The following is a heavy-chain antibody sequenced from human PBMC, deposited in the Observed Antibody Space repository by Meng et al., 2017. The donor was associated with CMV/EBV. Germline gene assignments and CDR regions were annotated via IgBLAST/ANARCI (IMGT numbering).Heavy chain of an antibody. CDR1: GSTSSSFS. J-gene: IGHJ6*02. CDR3: ARDVSDYDFWSGYYTYYYYGMDV. D-gene: IGHD3-3*01. CDR2: ISSSSSYI. V-gene: IGHV3-21*01. Sequence: GGSLRPSCPASGSTSSSFSMNWVRQAPGKGLEWVSSISSSSSYIYHADSVKGRFTISRDNAKNSLYLQMNSLRAEDTAVYYCARDVSDYDFWSGYYTYYYYGMDVWGQGTTV.